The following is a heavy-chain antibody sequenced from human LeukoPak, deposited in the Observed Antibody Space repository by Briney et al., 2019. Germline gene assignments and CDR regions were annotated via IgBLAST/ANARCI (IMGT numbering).Heavy chain of an antibody. V-gene: IGHV4-39*01. CDR2: IYYSGST. CDR1: GGSISSNSYY. Sequence: SETLSLTCTVSGGSISSNSYYWGWIRQPPGKGLEWIGSIYYSGSTYNNPSLKSRVTISVGTSKNQFSLKLTSVTAADTGVYYCARHRVSSGWTVDYWGQGTLVPVSS. J-gene: IGHJ4*02. D-gene: IGHD6-19*01. CDR3: ARHRVSSGWTVDY.